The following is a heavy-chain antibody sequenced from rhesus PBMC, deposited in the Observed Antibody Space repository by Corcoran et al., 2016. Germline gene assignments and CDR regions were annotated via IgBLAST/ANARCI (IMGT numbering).Heavy chain of an antibody. J-gene: IGHJ4*01. CDR2: INGNIGST. Sequence: QVQLQESGPGLVKPSETLSLTCTVSGASISSNWWSWIRQPPGKGLEWIGEINGNIGSTSYNPFLKSRVTISRDTSKNQFSLKLSSVTAADTAVYYCARGTGTTEDYWGQGVLVTVSS. D-gene: IGHD1-26*01. CDR3: ARGTGTTEDY. CDR1: GASISSNW. V-gene: IGHV4-80*01.